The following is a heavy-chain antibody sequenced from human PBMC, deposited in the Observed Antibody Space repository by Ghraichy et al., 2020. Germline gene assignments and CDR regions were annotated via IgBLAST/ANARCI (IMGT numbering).Heavy chain of an antibody. D-gene: IGHD2-15*01. Sequence: GGSLRLSCAASGFTFSNYAMHWVRQAPGKNVEWVAVISYAGSDKYYADSVKGRFTFSRDNSKNTLSLQMNSLRAEDTAVYYCARVGAIGYCSGGGCYRGYSYDSMDVRGQATTVTVSS. J-gene: IGHJ6*02. V-gene: IGHV3-30-3*01. CDR2: ISYAGSDK. CDR3: ARVGAIGYCSGGGCYRGYSYDSMDV. CDR1: GFTFSNYA.